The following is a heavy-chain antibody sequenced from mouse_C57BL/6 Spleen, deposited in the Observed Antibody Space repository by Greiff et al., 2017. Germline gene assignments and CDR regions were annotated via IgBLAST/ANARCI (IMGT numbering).Heavy chain of an antibody. J-gene: IGHJ3*01. V-gene: IGHV1-26*01. Sequence: EVQLQQSGPELVKPGASVKISCKASGYTFTDYYMNWVKQSHGKSLEWIGDINPNNGGTSYNQKFKGKATLTVDKSSSTAYMELRSLTSEDTAVYYCARRGRRGTYYDDGVGWFAYWGQGTLVTVSA. CDR1: GYTFTDYY. CDR2: INPNNGGT. D-gene: IGHD2-4*01. CDR3: ARRGRRGTYYDDGVGWFAY.